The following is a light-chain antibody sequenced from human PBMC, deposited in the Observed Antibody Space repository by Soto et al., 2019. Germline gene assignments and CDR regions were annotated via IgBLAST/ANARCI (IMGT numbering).Light chain of an antibody. CDR3: QQYGGSPRT. J-gene: IGKJ1*01. V-gene: IGKV3-20*01. Sequence: EIVLTQSSGTLSLSPGERATLSCRASQSVSSNLAWYQQKPGQAPRLLIHGASNRASGIPDRFSGSGSGTDSTLTISRLEPEDFAVYYCQQYGGSPRTFGQGTKVDIK. CDR1: QSVSSN. CDR2: GAS.